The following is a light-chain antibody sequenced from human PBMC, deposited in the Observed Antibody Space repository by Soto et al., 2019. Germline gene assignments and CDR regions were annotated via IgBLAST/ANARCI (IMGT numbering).Light chain of an antibody. Sequence: EIVMTHSPATLSVSRWEIATLSCRASQSVSILLAWYQQKPGQAPRLLIYDASSRATGIPDRFSGGGSGTDFTLTISRLEPEDFAVYYCQQFSSYPLTFGGGTKVDIK. V-gene: IGKV3-20*01. J-gene: IGKJ4*01. CDR3: QQFSSYPLT. CDR1: QSVSIL. CDR2: DAS.